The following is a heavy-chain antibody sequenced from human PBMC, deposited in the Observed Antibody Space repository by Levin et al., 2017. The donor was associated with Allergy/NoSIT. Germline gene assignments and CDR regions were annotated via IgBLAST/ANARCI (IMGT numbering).Heavy chain of an antibody. J-gene: IGHJ6*02. CDR3: ARARYCTNGVCSYMDV. V-gene: IGHV5-51*01. CDR1: GYSFTSYW. CDR2: IYPGDSDT. Sequence: RGESLKISCKGSGYSFTSYWIGWVRQMPGKGLEWMGIIYPGDSDTRYSPSFQGQVTISADKSISTAYLQWSSLKASDTAMYYCARARYCTNGVCSYMDVWGQGTTVTVSS. D-gene: IGHD2-8*01.